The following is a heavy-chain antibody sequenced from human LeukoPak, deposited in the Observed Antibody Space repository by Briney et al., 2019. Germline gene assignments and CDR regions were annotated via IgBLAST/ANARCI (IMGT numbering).Heavy chain of an antibody. CDR2: MNPNSGNT. CDR3: ARGGIAAAGVLKD. D-gene: IGHD6-13*01. J-gene: IGHJ1*01. Sequence: GASVKVSCKASGYTFTSYDINWVRQATGQGLEWMGWMNPNSGNTGYAQKFQGRVTMTRDTSISTAYMELSRLRSDDTAVYYCARGGIAAAGVLKDWGQGTLVTVSS. V-gene: IGHV1-8*01. CDR1: GYTFTSYD.